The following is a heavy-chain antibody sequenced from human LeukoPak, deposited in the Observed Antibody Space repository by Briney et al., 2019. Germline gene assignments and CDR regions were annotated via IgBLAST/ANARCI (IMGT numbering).Heavy chain of an antibody. CDR3: ARVLHFWYFDY. Sequence: GSLRLSCGTFGISLNSYWVSWVRPASGKGLEWVANIKQDGSEKYYVDSVKGRFTISRDNAKNSLYLQMDSLRAEDTAVYYCARVLHFWYFDYWGQGTLVTVSS. V-gene: IGHV3-7*03. J-gene: IGHJ4*02. CDR1: GISLNSYW. D-gene: IGHD3-16*01. CDR2: IKQDGSEK.